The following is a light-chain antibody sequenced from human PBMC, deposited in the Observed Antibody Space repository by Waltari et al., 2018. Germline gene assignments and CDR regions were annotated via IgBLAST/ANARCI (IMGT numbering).Light chain of an antibody. CDR2: WAS. J-gene: IGKJ2*01. V-gene: IGKV4-1*01. Sequence: SVLYSANNKYYLAWYQRKPGQSPKLLIYWASIRVSGVPDGFSGSGSGTDFTLTVSSLQAEDVAVYYCQQYYSTPLTFGQGTKLEIK. CDR3: QQYYSTPLT. CDR1: SVLYSANNKYY.